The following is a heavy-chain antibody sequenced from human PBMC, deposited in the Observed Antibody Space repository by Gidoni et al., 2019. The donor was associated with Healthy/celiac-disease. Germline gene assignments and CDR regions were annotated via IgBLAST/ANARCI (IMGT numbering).Heavy chain of an antibody. J-gene: IGHJ3*02. D-gene: IGHD1-26*01. V-gene: IGHV3-48*02. CDR1: GFTFSSYS. Sequence: EVQLVESGGGLVQPGGSLRLSCAASGFTFSSYSMNWVRQAPGKGLEWVSYISSSSSTIYYADSVKGRFTISRDNAKNSLYLQMNSLRDEDTAVYYCARTGLGGSYSAAFDIWGQGTMVTVSS. CDR3: ARTGLGGSYSAAFDI. CDR2: ISSSSSTI.